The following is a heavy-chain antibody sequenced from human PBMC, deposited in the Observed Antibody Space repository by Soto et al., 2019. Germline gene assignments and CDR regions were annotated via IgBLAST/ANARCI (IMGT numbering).Heavy chain of an antibody. CDR2: THHCGYI. CDR1: GVSTTAYY. CDR3: ARLQNFVNWSFDH. D-gene: IGHD3-3*01. V-gene: IGHV4-59*08. J-gene: IGHJ4*02. Sequence: SETLSLTCSVSGVSTTAYYWGWVRQAPGRGLEWIGFTHHCGYINYSPSFKSRVTMSVDPSKNQISLKLTSVTATDTAVYYCARLQNFVNWSFDHWGQGALVTVSS.